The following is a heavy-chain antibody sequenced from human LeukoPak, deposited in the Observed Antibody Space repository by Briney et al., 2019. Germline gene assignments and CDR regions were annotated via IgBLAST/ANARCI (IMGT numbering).Heavy chain of an antibody. D-gene: IGHD2-21*02. CDR1: GGTFSSYA. V-gene: IGHV1-69*05. Sequence: SVKVSCKASGGTFSSYAISWVRQAPGQGLEWMGGIIPIFGTANYAQKFQGRVTITTDESTSTAYMELSSLRSEDTAVYCCARGPSVVTALFDYWGQGTLVTVSS. CDR2: IIPIFGTA. J-gene: IGHJ4*02. CDR3: ARGPSVVTALFDY.